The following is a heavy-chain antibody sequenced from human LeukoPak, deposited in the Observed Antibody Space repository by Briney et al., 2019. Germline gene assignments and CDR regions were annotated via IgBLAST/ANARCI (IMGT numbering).Heavy chain of an antibody. CDR2: IAYDGSRA. D-gene: IGHD1-14*01. V-gene: IGHV3-33*01. CDR3: TRYNNDHFDY. J-gene: IGHJ4*02. Sequence: PGRSLRLSCAGSGFTFGGYGMPWFRQTPGKGLEWVAVIAYDGSRAFYADSVKGRFTISRDNSKNTMSVQMDDLRAEDTAVYYCTRYNNDHFDYWGQGTLVTVSS. CDR1: GFTFGGYG.